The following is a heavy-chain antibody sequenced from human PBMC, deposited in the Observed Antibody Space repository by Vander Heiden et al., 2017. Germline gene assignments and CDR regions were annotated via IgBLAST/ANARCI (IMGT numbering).Heavy chain of an antibody. CDR1: GFTFGQYY. V-gene: IGHV3-74*01. CDR2: INSDGSIT. Sequence: EVQLVESGGGSVQPGGSRRLSCVGSGFTFGQYYIHWMGQAPGKGLVWVSNINSDGSITNYADSARGRFTISRDNARSTVYLQMNDLRAEDTAVYYCARGNYGMDVWGQGSTVTVSS. J-gene: IGHJ6*02. CDR3: ARGNYGMDV.